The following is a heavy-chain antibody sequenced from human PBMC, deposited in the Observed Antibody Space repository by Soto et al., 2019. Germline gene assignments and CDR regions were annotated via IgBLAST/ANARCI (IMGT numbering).Heavy chain of an antibody. CDR2: ISWNSGTI. J-gene: IGHJ4*02. D-gene: IGHD3-10*01. CDR1: GFSFDDYA. V-gene: IGHV3-9*01. Sequence: EVQLVESGGGLVQPGRSLRISCAASGFSFDDYAMHWVRQAPGKGLEWVTGISWNSGTIGYADSVKGRFTISRDNAKNSLYLQMNSLRAEDTALYYCARDVWSRASGPPDSWGQGTLVTVSS. CDR3: ARDVWSRASGPPDS.